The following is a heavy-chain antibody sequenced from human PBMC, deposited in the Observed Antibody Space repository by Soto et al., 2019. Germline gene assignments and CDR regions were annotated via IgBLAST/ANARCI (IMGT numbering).Heavy chain of an antibody. D-gene: IGHD3-3*01. CDR2: IYYSGST. V-gene: IGHV4-39*01. Sequence: PSETLSLACTVSGGSISSSSYYWGWIRQPPGKGLEWIGSIYYSGSTYYNPSLKSRVTISVDTSKNQFSLKLSSVTAADTAVFYCARSYYDFWSGYYLRNWFAPWGQGTLVTVSS. CDR3: ARSYYDFWSGYYLRNWFAP. J-gene: IGHJ5*02. CDR1: GGSISSSSYY.